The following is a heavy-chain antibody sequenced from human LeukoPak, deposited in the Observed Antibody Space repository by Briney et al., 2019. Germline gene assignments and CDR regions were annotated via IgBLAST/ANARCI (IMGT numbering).Heavy chain of an antibody. J-gene: IGHJ4*02. D-gene: IGHD4-17*01. CDR1: GGSISSSSYY. CDR3: ARHDPTVTTPYFDY. CDR2: IYYSGST. Sequence: SETLSLTCTVSGGSISSSSYYWGWIRQPPGKGLEWIGSIYYSGSTYYNPSLKSRVTISVDTSKNQFSLKLSSVTAADTAVYYCARHDPTVTTPYFDYWGQGTPVTVSS. V-gene: IGHV4-39*01.